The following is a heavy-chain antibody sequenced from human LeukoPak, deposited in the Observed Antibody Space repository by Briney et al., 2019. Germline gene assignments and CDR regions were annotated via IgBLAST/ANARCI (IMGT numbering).Heavy chain of an antibody. V-gene: IGHV1-2*02. CDR2: INPNSGGT. D-gene: IGHD3-3*01. CDR1: GYTNTFTGYY. J-gene: IGHJ3*02. CDR3: ARGYDLDAFDI. Sequence: ASVKVSCKASGYTNTFTGYYMHWVRQAPGQGLEWMGWINPNSGGTNYAQKFQGRVTMTRDTSISTAYMELSRLRSDDTAVYYCARGYDLDAFDIWGQGTMVTVSS.